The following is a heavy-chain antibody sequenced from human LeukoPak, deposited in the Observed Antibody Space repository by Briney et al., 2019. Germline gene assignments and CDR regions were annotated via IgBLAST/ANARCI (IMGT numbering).Heavy chain of an antibody. Sequence: ASVKVSCKASGYTFTSYYMHWVRQAPGQGLEWMGIINPSGGSTSYAQKFQGRVTMTRDTSTSTVYMGLSSLRSEDTAVYYCARDVSFWSGYYYYGMDVWGQGTTVTVSS. CDR2: INPSGGST. CDR1: GYTFTSYY. V-gene: IGHV1-46*01. D-gene: IGHD3-3*01. CDR3: ARDVSFWSGYYYYGMDV. J-gene: IGHJ6*02.